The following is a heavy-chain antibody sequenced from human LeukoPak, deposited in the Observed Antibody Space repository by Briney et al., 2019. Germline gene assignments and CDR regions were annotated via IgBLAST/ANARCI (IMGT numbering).Heavy chain of an antibody. CDR1: GFTFTTYG. V-gene: IGHV3-30*03. CDR2: ISYDGTKT. D-gene: IGHD2-2*01. Sequence: PGGSLRLSCAASGFTFTTYGMHWVRQAPGEGLDWVALISYDGTKTYYSDSVKGRFTISRDSSKNTLYLQMNSLRAEDTAVYYCARGPRYCSSTSCSPRGYSYGTFDYWGQGTLDTVSS. J-gene: IGHJ4*02. CDR3: ARGPRYCSSTSCSPRGYSYGTFDY.